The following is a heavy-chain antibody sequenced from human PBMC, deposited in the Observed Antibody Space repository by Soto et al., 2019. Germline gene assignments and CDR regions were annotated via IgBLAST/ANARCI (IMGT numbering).Heavy chain of an antibody. Sequence: ASVKVSCKASGYTFTSYGISWVRQAPGQGLEWMGWISAYNGNTNYAQKLQGRATMTTDTSTSTAYMELRSLRSDDTAVYYCARDGPQAAGSVGWFDPWGQGTLVTVSS. V-gene: IGHV1-18*01. CDR3: ARDGPQAAGSVGWFDP. CDR1: GYTFTSYG. J-gene: IGHJ5*02. CDR2: ISAYNGNT. D-gene: IGHD6-13*01.